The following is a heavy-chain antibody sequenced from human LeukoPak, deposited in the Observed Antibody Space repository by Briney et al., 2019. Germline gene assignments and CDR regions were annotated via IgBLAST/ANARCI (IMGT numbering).Heavy chain of an antibody. J-gene: IGHJ4*02. CDR3: AKDSSYSGSYHGYFDY. CDR1: GFTFSSYA. D-gene: IGHD1-26*01. V-gene: IGHV3-23*01. Sequence: GGSLRLSCAASGFTFSSYAMSWVRNAPGKGLEWVSAISGSGGSTYYADSVKGRFTISRDNSKNTLYLQMNSLRAEDTAVYYCAKDSSYSGSYHGYFDYWGQGTLVTVSS. CDR2: ISGSGGST.